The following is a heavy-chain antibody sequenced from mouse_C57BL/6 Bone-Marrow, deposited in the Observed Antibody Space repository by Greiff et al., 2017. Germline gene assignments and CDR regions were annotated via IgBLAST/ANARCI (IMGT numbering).Heavy chain of an antibody. CDR1: GYTFTSYW. D-gene: IGHD3-2*02. J-gene: IGHJ3*01. Sequence: QVQLQQPGAELVKPGASVKLSCKASGYTFTSYWMHWVKQRPGPGLEWIGMIHPNSGSTNYNEKFKSKATLTVDKSSSTAYMQLSSLTSEDSAVYYCARSERQLRLRQAWFAYWGQGTLVTVSA. V-gene: IGHV1-64*01. CDR3: ARSERQLRLRQAWFAY. CDR2: IHPNSGST.